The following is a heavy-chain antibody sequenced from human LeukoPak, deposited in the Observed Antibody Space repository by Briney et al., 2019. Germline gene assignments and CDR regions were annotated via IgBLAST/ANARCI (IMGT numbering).Heavy chain of an antibody. CDR2: ISGSDART. CDR1: GFTFSSNA. J-gene: IGHJ4*02. Sequence: GGSLRLSCAASGFTFSSNAMSWVRQAPGKGLEWVSAISGSDARTYYADSVKGRFTISRDNSKNTLYLQMNNLRVEDTAVYYCARRDYYDSSGYSPLFDYWGQGTLVTVSS. D-gene: IGHD3-22*01. V-gene: IGHV3-23*01. CDR3: ARRDYYDSSGYSPLFDY.